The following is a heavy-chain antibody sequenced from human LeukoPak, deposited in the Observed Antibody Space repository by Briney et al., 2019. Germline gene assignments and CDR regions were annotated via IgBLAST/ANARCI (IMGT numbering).Heavy chain of an antibody. CDR1: GGTFSSYA. D-gene: IGHD3-3*01. J-gene: IGHJ6*02. Sequence: SVKVSCKASGGTFSSYAISWVRQAPGQGLEWMGGIIPIFGTANYAQKFQGRVTITADESTSTAYMELSSLRSEDTAVYYCARGQYRYDFWSGYLFSSDYYYYGMDVWGQGTTVTVSS. CDR3: ARGQYRYDFWSGYLFSSDYYYYGMDV. V-gene: IGHV1-69*13. CDR2: IIPIFGTA.